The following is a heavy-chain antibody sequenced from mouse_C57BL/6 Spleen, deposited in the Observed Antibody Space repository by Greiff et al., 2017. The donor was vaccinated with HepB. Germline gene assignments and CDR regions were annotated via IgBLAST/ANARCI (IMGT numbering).Heavy chain of an antibody. CDR2: IYPSDSET. CDR1: GYTFTSYW. V-gene: IGHV1-61*01. J-gene: IGHJ3*01. CDR3: ARSPSTMVTTEFAY. D-gene: IGHD2-2*01. Sequence: QVQLQQPGAELVRPGSSVKLSCKASGYTFTSYWMDWVKQRPGQGLEWIGNIYPSDSETHYNQKFKDKATLTVDQSSSTAYMQLSSLTSEDSAVYYCARSPSTMVTTEFAYWGQGTLVTVSA.